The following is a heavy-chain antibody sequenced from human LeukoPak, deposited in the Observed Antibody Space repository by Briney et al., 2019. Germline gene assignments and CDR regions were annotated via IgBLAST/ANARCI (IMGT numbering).Heavy chain of an antibody. D-gene: IGHD2-2*01. J-gene: IGHJ4*02. V-gene: IGHV3-21*06. Sequence: PGGSLRLSCAAYGFAFSSYNMKWVRQAPGKGLEWVSFISTTSTYIYYADSVKGRFTVSRDNSKNLLYLQMDSLRVEDTAVYYCARAGTCSSTSCDGGIEYWGQGTLVTVSS. CDR1: GFAFSSYN. CDR3: ARAGTCSSTSCDGGIEY. CDR2: ISTTSTYI.